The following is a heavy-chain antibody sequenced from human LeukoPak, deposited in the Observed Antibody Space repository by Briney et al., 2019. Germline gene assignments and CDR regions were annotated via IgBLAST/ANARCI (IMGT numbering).Heavy chain of an antibody. CDR1: GYTFTSYD. CDR3: ARRGGSGWYGYYYYYMDV. Sequence: GASVKVSCKASGYTFTSYDINWVRQATGQGLEWMGWMNPHSGNTGYAQKFQGRVTITRNTSISTAYMELSSLRSEDTAVYYCARRGGSGWYGYYYYYMDVWAKGPRSPSP. CDR2: MNPHSGNT. D-gene: IGHD6-19*01. J-gene: IGHJ6*03. V-gene: IGHV1-8*01.